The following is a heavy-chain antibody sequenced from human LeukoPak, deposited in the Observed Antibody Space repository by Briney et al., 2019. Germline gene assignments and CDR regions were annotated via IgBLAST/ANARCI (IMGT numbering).Heavy chain of an antibody. J-gene: IGHJ6*03. CDR2: IKQDGSEK. V-gene: IGHV3-7*01. CDR1: GFTFSSYW. D-gene: IGHD2-2*01. CDR3: ARERYCSSTSCYLGYYYYMDV. Sequence: QAGGSLRLSCAASGFTFSSYWMSWVRQAPGKGLEWVANIKQDGSEKYYVDSVKGRFTISRDNAKNSLYLQMNSLRAEDTAVYYCARERYCSSTSCYLGYYYYMDVWGKGTTVTVSS.